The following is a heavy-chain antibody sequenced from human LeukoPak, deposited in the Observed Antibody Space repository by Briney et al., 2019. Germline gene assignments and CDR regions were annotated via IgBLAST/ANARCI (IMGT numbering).Heavy chain of an antibody. CDR3: AREPFYNHGSSTMVRGFDY. Sequence: SETLSLTCAVYGGSFSGYYWSWIRQPPGKGLEWIGEINHSGSTNYNPSLKSRVTISVDTSKNQFSLKLSSVTAADTAVYYCAREPFYNHGSSTMVRGFDYWGQGTLVTVSS. J-gene: IGHJ4*02. D-gene: IGHD3-10*01. V-gene: IGHV4-34*01. CDR1: GGSFSGYY. CDR2: INHSGST.